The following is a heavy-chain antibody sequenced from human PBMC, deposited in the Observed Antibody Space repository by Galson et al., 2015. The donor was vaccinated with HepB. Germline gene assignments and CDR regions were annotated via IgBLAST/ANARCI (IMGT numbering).Heavy chain of an antibody. D-gene: IGHD3-3*01. V-gene: IGHV4-59*12. Sequence: SETLSLTCTVSGGSISSYYWSWIRQPPGKGLEWIGYIYYSGSTNYNPSLKSRVTISVDKSKNQFSLKLSSVTAADTAVYYCARRVWAGALGYYDFWSGYSPFDYWGQGTLVTVSS. J-gene: IGHJ4*02. CDR3: ARRVWAGALGYYDFWSGYSPFDY. CDR1: GGSISSYY. CDR2: IYYSGST.